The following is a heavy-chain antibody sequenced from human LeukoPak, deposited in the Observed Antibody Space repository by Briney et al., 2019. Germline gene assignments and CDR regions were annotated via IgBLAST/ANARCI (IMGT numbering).Heavy chain of an antibody. D-gene: IGHD6-19*01. V-gene: IGHV4-34*01. CDR2: INHSGST. J-gene: IGHJ6*02. CDR3: ARGKVAGDSGYGMDV. CDR1: GGSFSGYY. Sequence: PSETLSLTCAVYGGSFSGYYWSWIRQPPRKGLEWIGEINHSGSTNYNPSLKSRVTISVDTSKNQFSLKLSSVTAADTAVYYCARGKVAGDSGYGMDVSGQGTAVTVSS.